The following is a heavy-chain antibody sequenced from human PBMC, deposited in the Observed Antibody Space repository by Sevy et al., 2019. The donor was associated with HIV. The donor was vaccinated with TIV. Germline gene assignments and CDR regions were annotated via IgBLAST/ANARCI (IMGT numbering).Heavy chain of an antibody. CDR3: ARDNSGSDYYDSSGPNPGYYYYYGMDV. V-gene: IGHV3-53*01. CDR1: GFTVSSNY. J-gene: IGHJ6*02. D-gene: IGHD3-22*01. CDR2: IYSGGST. Sequence: GESLKISCAASGFTVSSNYMSWVRQAPGKGLEWVSVIYSGGSTYYADSVKGRFTISRDNSKNTLYLQMNSLRAEDTAVYYCARDNSGSDYYDSSGPNPGYYYYYGMDVWGQGTTVTVSS.